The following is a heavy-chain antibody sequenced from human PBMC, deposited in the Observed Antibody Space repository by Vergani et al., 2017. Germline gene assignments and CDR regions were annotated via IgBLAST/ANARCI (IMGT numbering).Heavy chain of an antibody. J-gene: IGHJ6*02. D-gene: IGHD3-9*01. V-gene: IGHV3-48*04. CDR3: ASFQRAYYDILTADYYGMDV. CDR2: ISSSSRTI. CDR1: GFTFSSYS. Sequence: EVQLVESGGGLVQPGGSLRLSCAASGFTFSSYSMNWVRQAPGKGLEWASYISSSSRTIYYQDSVKGRFTISRDNAKNSLYLQMNSLSAEDTAVYYCASFQRAYYDILTADYYGMDVWGQGTTVTVSS.